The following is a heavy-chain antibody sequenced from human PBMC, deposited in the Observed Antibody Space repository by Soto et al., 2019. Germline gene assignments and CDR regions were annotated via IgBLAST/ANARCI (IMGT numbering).Heavy chain of an antibody. CDR1: GGSFSGYY. CDR3: AREVSIPNLNWFDP. V-gene: IGHV4-34*01. D-gene: IGHD2-2*01. CDR2: INHSGST. J-gene: IGHJ5*02. Sequence: KPSETLSLTCAVYGGSFSGYYWSWIRQPPGKGLEWIGEINHSGSTNYNPSLKSRVTISVDTSKNQFSLKLSSVTAADTAVYYCAREVSIPNLNWFDPWGQGTLVTVSS.